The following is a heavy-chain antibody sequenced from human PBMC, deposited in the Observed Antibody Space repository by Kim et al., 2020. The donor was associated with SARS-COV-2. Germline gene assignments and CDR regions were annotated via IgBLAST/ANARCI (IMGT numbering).Heavy chain of an antibody. J-gene: IGHJ6*02. V-gene: IGHV1-18*01. D-gene: IGHD3-9*01. CDR2: ISAYNGNT. CDR3: ASDLGVDILTGYYHDCYYYGMDV. CDR1: GYTFTSYG. Sequence: ASVKVSCKASGYTFTSYGISWLRQAPGQGLEWMGWISAYNGNTTYAQKLQGRVTMTTDTSTSTAYMELRRLSSDHTAVYYCASDLGVDILTGYYHDCYYYGMDVWGQGTTVTVSS.